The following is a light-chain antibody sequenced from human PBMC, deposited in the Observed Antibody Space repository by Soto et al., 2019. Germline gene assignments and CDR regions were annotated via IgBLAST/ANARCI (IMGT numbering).Light chain of an antibody. V-gene: IGKV4-1*01. CDR1: QSVLYTSNNKNY. CDR3: QQYYSTPHT. Sequence: DIVMTQSPDSLAVSLGESATINCKSSQSVLYTSNNKNYLAWYQQKPGQPPNLLIYWASTRESGVPDRFSGSGSGTDFALTISSLQAEDVAVYYCQQYYSTPHTFGQGTKVDIK. J-gene: IGKJ1*01. CDR2: WAS.